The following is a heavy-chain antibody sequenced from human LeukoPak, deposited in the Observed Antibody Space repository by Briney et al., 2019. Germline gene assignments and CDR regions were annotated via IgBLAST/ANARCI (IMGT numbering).Heavy chain of an antibody. Sequence: GGSPRLSCAASGFTFDDYGMSWVRHAPGKGLEWVTGINWNGGSTGYADSVKGRFTISRDNAKNSLYLQMNSLRAEDTALYYCARARIAVAGTFDYWGQGTLVTVSS. D-gene: IGHD6-19*01. CDR2: INWNGGST. V-gene: IGHV3-20*04. CDR1: GFTFDDYG. J-gene: IGHJ4*02. CDR3: ARARIAVAGTFDY.